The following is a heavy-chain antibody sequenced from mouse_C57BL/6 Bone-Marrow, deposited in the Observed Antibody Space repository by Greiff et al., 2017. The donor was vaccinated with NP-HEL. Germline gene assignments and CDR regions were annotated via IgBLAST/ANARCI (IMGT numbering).Heavy chain of an antibody. CDR1: GYTFTDYN. J-gene: IGHJ1*03. V-gene: IGHV1-18*01. D-gene: IGHD1-1*01. CDR2: INPNNGGT. Sequence: VQLQQSGPELVKPGASVKIPCKASGYTFTDYNMDWVKQSHGKSLEWIGDINPNNGGTIYNQKFKGKATLTVDKSSSTAYLELRSLTSADNEVDVCESADYGSRERKNWYFDVWGTGTTVTVAS. CDR3: ESADYGSRERKNWYFDV.